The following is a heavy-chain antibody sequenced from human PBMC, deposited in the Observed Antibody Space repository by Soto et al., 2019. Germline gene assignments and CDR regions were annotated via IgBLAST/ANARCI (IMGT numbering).Heavy chain of an antibody. D-gene: IGHD2-21*02. CDR2: INPNSGGT. J-gene: IGHJ6*03. CDR1: GYTFTGYY. Sequence: ASVKVSCKTSGYTFTGYYMHWVRQAPGQGLEWMGWINPNSGGTNYAQKFQGWVTMTRDTSISTAYMELSRLRSDDTAVYYCAREGGGNSGPVGYYMDVWGKGTTVTVSS. V-gene: IGHV1-2*04. CDR3: AREGGGNSGPVGYYMDV.